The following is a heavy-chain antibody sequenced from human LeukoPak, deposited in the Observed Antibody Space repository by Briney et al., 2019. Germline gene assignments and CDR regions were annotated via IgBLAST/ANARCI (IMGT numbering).Heavy chain of an antibody. D-gene: IGHD6-6*01. Sequence: SETLSLTCTVSGGSISSSSYSWGWIRQPPGKGLEWVGSIYTSGTTHYNPSLKSRVTMSVDTSKKQFSLKLSSVTAADTAVYYCARDLIKYSSSQVNWFDPWGQGTLVTVSS. J-gene: IGHJ5*02. CDR1: GGSISSSSYS. CDR2: IYTSGTT. CDR3: ARDLIKYSSSQVNWFDP. V-gene: IGHV4-39*07.